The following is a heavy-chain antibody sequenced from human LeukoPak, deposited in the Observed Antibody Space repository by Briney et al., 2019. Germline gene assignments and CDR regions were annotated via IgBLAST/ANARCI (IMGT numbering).Heavy chain of an antibody. V-gene: IGHV1-2*02. CDR3: ARVGSGWTDAFDI. D-gene: IGHD6-19*01. CDR1: GYTFTGCY. CDR2: INPNSGGT. Sequence: ASVKVSCKASGYTFTGCYMHWVRQAPGQGLEWMGWINPNSGGTNYAQKFQGRVTMTRDTPISTAYMELSRLRSDDTAVYYCARVGSGWTDAFDIWGQGTMVTVSS. J-gene: IGHJ3*02.